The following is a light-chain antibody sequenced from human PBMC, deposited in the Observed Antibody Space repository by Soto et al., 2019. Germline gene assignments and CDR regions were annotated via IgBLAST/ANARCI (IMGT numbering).Light chain of an antibody. Sequence: DIQMTQSPSSVSAFVGDTVTLTCRASQAISSSLAWYQQKPGKAPNLLMFDASSLQSGVPSRFSGSGSGTYFTLTISCLQPEDFGTYYCQQAASFPITFGQGTRLDI. V-gene: IGKV1-12*01. J-gene: IGKJ5*01. CDR3: QQAASFPIT. CDR1: QAISSS. CDR2: DAS.